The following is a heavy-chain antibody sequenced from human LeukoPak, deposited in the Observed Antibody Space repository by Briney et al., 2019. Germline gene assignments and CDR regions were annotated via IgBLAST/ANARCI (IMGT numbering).Heavy chain of an antibody. CDR1: GYSISTVYY. D-gene: IGHD6-6*01. V-gene: IGHV4-38-2*02. CDR3: ARAMSIAARLQTLFDY. CDR2: FYHGGST. J-gene: IGHJ4*02. Sequence: PSETLSLTRTLSGYSISTVYYWDWIRQPPGKGLEWIGTFYHGGSTYHNPSLKSRVTISVDTSKNQFSLHLTSVPAADTAVYHCARAMSIAARLQTLFDYWGQGTLVTVSS.